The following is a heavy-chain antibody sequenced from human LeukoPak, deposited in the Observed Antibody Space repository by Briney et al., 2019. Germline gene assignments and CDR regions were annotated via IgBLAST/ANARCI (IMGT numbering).Heavy chain of an antibody. CDR2: IDYSGNT. Sequence: SETLSLTCTVSGGSISSSSYYWGWIRQPPGKGLEWIGSIDYSGNTYYNPSLKSLVTILVDTSKNQFSLRVSAVTAADTAVYCCASHSISSSTYDYWGQGTLVIVSS. CDR3: ASHSISSSTYDY. CDR1: GGSISSSSYY. V-gene: IGHV4-39*01. J-gene: IGHJ4*02. D-gene: IGHD6-6*01.